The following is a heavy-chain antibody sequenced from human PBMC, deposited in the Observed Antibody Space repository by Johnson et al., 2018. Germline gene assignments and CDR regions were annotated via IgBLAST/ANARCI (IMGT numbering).Heavy chain of an antibody. D-gene: IGHD3-16*02. CDR3: ARGLSYKTD. V-gene: IGHV1-69*12. J-gene: IGHJ1*01. CDR1: GGTFKSYA. CDR2: IIPKFDTA. Sequence: QVQLVQSGAEVKKPGSSVKVSCKATGGTFKSYAITWLRQAPGQGLEWMGGIIPKFDTATYAQKFQDRVTITADESTGTAYMGLSSLRYEDTAVYYCARGLSYKTDWGQGTLVTVSS.